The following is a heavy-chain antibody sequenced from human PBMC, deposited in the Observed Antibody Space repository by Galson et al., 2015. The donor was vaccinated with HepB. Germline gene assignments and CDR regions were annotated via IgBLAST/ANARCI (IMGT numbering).Heavy chain of an antibody. Sequence: TLSLTCTVSGGSISSGDYYWSWIRQPPGKGLEWIGYIYYSGSTYYNPSLKSRVTISVDTSKNQFSLKLSSVTAADTAVYYCARGVYDILAWGYWGQGTLVTVSS. V-gene: IGHV4-30-4*01. CDR3: ARGVYDILAWGY. J-gene: IGHJ4*02. CDR2: IYYSGST. D-gene: IGHD3-9*01. CDR1: GGSISSGDYY.